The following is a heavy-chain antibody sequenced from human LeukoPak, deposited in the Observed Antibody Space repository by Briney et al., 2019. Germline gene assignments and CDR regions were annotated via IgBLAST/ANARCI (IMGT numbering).Heavy chain of an antibody. CDR3: ARVKDYYDSSGYGY. CDR1: GGSFSGYY. CDR2: INHSGST. V-gene: IGHV4-34*01. D-gene: IGHD3-22*01. J-gene: IGHJ4*02. Sequence: PSETLSLTCAVYGGSFSGYYWSWIRQSPGKGLEWIGEINHSGSTNYNPSLKSRVTISIDTSKNQFSLKLNSVTAADTAVYYCARVKDYYDSSGYGYWGQGTLATVSS.